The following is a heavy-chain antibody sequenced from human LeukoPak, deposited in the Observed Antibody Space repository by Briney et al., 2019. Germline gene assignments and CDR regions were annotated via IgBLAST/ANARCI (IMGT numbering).Heavy chain of an antibody. CDR2: MSGIGGFV. J-gene: IGHJ3*01. V-gene: IGHV3-21*01. Sequence: GGSLRLSCAASGFTFSAYTMNWVRQAPGKGLEWVSSMSGIGGFVHYADSVKGRFTISRDNAKSSLYLQMNSLRAEDTAVYFCARDRSGYANDAFDFWGQGTMVTVSS. CDR1: GFTFSAYT. D-gene: IGHD3-3*01. CDR3: ARDRSGYANDAFDF.